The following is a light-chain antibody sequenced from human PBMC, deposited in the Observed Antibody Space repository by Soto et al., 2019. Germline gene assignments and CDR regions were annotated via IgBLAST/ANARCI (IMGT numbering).Light chain of an antibody. CDR3: CANAGTSLEL. CDR1: SSDVGGYNY. CDR2: DVS. J-gene: IGLJ3*02. V-gene: IGLV2-11*01. Sequence: QSVLTQPRSVSGSPGQTVTISCTGTSSDVGGYNYVSWYQQHPGKAPKLVMYDVSKRPSGVPDRFSGSKSGNTASLTISELQAEDEADYYCCANAGTSLELFGGGTKLTVL.